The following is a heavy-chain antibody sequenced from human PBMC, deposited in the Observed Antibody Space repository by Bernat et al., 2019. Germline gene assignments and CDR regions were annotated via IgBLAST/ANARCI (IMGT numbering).Heavy chain of an antibody. J-gene: IGHJ5*02. D-gene: IGHD4/OR15-4a*01. CDR3: SMVRRRGWFDP. V-gene: IGHV3-64D*06. CDR2: ISSNGGST. CDR1: GFTFSSYA. Sequence: EVQLVESGGGLVQPGGSLRLSCSASGFTFSSYAMHWVRQAPGKGLEYVSAISSNGGSTYYADSVKGRFTISRDNSKNTLYLQMSSLRAEDTAVYYCSMVRRRGWFDPWGQGTLVTVSS.